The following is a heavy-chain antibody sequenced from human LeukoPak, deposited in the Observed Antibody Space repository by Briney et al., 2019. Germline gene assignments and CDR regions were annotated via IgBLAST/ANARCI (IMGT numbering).Heavy chain of an antibody. CDR2: IYYSGST. Sequence: SQTLSLTCTVSGGSISSGGYYWSWIRQHPGKGLEWIGYIYYSGSTYYNPSLKSRVTISVDTSKNQFSLKLSSVTAADTAVYYCARESYYGSGSYLLDYWGQGTLVTASS. CDR1: GGSISSGGYY. D-gene: IGHD3-10*01. CDR3: ARESYYGSGSYLLDY. V-gene: IGHV4-31*03. J-gene: IGHJ4*02.